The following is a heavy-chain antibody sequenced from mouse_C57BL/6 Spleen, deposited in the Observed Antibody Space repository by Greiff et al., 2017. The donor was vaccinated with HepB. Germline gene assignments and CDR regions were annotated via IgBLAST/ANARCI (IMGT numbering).Heavy chain of an antibody. CDR2: ISNGGGST. J-gene: IGHJ4*01. CDR1: GFTFSDYY. Sequence: EVKVEESGGGLVQPGGSLKLSCAASGFTFSDYYMYWVRQTPEKRLEWVAYISNGGGSTYYPDTVKGRFTISRDNAKNTLYLQMSRLKSEDTAMYYCARGGIYYGNLYAMDYWGQGTSVTVSS. CDR3: ARGGIYYGNLYAMDY. D-gene: IGHD2-1*01. V-gene: IGHV5-12*01.